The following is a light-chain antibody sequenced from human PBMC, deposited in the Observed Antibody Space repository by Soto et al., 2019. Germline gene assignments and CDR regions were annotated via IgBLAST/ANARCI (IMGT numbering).Light chain of an antibody. J-gene: IGKJ1*01. V-gene: IGKV1-6*01. CDR3: LHDYNYPLT. Sequence: IHMTQSPSLLSSSLRNILTITCRASQGIRNDLGWYQQKPGKAPKLLIFLATSLQSGVPSRFSGSGSGTDFTLTISSLQPEDFATYYCLHDYNYPLTFGQGTKVDI. CDR1: QGIRND. CDR2: LAT.